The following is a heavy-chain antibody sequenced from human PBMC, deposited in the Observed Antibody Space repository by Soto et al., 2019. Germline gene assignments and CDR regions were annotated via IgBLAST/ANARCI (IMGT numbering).Heavy chain of an antibody. J-gene: IGHJ4*02. CDR3: GKDRVWSSGSRGTFDD. CDR2: ISGSGGST. Sequence: EVQLLESGGGLVQPGGSLRLSCAAPGFSFSSYAMSWVRQAPGKGLEWVSSISGSGGSTYQADSVKGRFTISRDNSKNTLYLQMNSLRAEDTATYYCGKDRVWSSGSRGTFDDWGQGTLVTVSS. D-gene: IGHD6-19*01. CDR1: GFSFSSYA. V-gene: IGHV3-23*01.